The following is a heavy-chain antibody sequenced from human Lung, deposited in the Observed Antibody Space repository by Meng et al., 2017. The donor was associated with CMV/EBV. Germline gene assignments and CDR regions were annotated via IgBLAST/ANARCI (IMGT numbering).Heavy chain of an antibody. CDR1: GININTYW. J-gene: IGHJ3*02. CDR3: AREPGRGAFDI. D-gene: IGHD3-10*01. Sequence: SCAVSGININTYWMHWVRQDPGKGLVWLSRIYSDGISTRYADSVKGRFTISRDNTKNTLYLQMNGLRAEDTAVYYCAREPGRGAFDIWGHGTLVTVSS. CDR2: IYSDGIST. V-gene: IGHV3-74*01.